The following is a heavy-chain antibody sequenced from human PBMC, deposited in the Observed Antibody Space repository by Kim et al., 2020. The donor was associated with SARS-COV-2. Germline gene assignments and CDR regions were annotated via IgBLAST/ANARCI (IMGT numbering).Heavy chain of an antibody. V-gene: IGHV4-59*13. CDR2: IYYTGST. CDR3: ARGRSGSYHSPFDY. CDR1: AGSTTNYY. D-gene: IGHD1-26*01. J-gene: IGHJ4*03. Sequence: SETLSLTCTISAGSTTNYYWNWIRQPPGKGLEWIGYIYYTGSTNYNPSLDSRVSISLDTSETQFSLRLTSVTAADTAVYFCARGRSGSYHSPFDYWGQGT.